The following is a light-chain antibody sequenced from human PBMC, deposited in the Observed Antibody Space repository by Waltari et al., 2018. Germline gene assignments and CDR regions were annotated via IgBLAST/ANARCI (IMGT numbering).Light chain of an antibody. CDR1: QSLRHY. Sequence: DIQMTQSPAFLSASVGDRVTNTCQASQSLRHYLNWYQQKHGKAPKLLIYAAAHLQIGFPTRFSSSGSGTDFTLTISGLQTEDFATYHCQQTYSTPTFGQGTKLEIK. V-gene: IGKV1-39*01. CDR2: AAA. J-gene: IGKJ2*01. CDR3: QQTYSTPT.